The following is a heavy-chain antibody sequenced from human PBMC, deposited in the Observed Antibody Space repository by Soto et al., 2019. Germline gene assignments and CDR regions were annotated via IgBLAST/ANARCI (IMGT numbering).Heavy chain of an antibody. D-gene: IGHD3-3*01. V-gene: IGHV1-2*04. CDR1: GYTFTSYG. CDR3: ARDITIFGVQSYYFDY. Sequence: ASVKVSCKASGYTFTSYGISWVRQAPGQGLEWVGWINANSGGTNYAQKFQGWVTLTRDTSISTAYMELSRLRSDDTAVYYCARDITIFGVQSYYFDYWGQGTLVTVSS. CDR2: INANSGGT. J-gene: IGHJ4*02.